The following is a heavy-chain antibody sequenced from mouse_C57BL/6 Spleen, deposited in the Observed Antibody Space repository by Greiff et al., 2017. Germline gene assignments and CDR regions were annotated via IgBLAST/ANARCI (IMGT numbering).Heavy chain of an antibody. J-gene: IGHJ1*03. V-gene: IGHV1-18*01. Sequence: EVQLQQSGPELVKPGASVKIPCKASGYTFTDYNMDWVKQSHGKSLEWIGDINPNNGGTIYNQKFKGKATLTVDKSSSTAYMELRSLTSEDTAVYYCARGSYYYGSSPWYFDVWGTGTTVTVSS. CDR2: INPNNGGT. D-gene: IGHD1-1*01. CDR3: ARGSYYYGSSPWYFDV. CDR1: GYTFTDYN.